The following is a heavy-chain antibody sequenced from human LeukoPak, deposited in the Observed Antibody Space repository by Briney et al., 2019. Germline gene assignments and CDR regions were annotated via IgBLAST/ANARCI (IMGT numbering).Heavy chain of an antibody. J-gene: IGHJ4*02. V-gene: IGHV1-2*02. CDR3: ARVNYYDSSGYQPYFDY. CDR1: GYTVTGYY. Sequence: ASGKVSCKASGYTVTGYYMHWVRQAPGQGLEWMGWINPNSGGTNYAQKFQGRVTMTRDTSISTAYMELSRLRSDDTAVYYCARVNYYDSSGYQPYFDYWGQGTLVTVSS. D-gene: IGHD3-22*01. CDR2: INPNSGGT.